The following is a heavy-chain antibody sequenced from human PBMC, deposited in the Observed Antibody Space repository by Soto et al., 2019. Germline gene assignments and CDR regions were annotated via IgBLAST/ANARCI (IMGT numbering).Heavy chain of an antibody. CDR1: GFTFSSYG. CDR2: IWYDGSNK. J-gene: IGHJ2*01. D-gene: IGHD6-19*01. V-gene: IGHV3-33*01. CDR3: ARIPQIAVAGTRFGYFDL. Sequence: QVQLEESGGGVVQPGRSLRLSCAASGFTFSSYGMHWVRQALGKGLEWVAVIWYDGSNKYYADSVKGRFTISRDNSKNTLYLQMNSLGAEDTAVYYCARIPQIAVAGTRFGYFDLWGRGTLVTVSS.